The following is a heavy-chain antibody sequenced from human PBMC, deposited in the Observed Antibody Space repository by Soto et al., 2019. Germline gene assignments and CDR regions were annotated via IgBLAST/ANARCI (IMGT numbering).Heavy chain of an antibody. Sequence: QVQLVESGGGVVQPGRSLRLSCAASGFTFSSYGMHWVRQAPGKGLEWVAVISYDGSNKYYADSVKGRFTISRDNSKNTLYLQMNSLRAEDTAVCYCAKDPRLDILTGPFDYWGQGTLVTVSS. CDR1: GFTFSSYG. D-gene: IGHD3-9*01. CDR3: AKDPRLDILTGPFDY. V-gene: IGHV3-30*18. J-gene: IGHJ4*02. CDR2: ISYDGSNK.